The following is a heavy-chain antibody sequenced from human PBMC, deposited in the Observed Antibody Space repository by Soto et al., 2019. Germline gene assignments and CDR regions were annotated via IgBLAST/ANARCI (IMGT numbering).Heavy chain of an antibody. D-gene: IGHD2-15*01. CDR1: GYTFTRYT. J-gene: IGHJ4*02. Sequence: ASVKVSCKASGYTFTRYTVHWVRQAPGQGLEWMAMINPSGGSTYYVKTFEGRVTLTSDTSTSTVFMELSSLRSEDTAVYYCARMKGGGSEYFFDYWGQGTLVTVSS. V-gene: IGHV1-46*01. CDR3: ARMKGGGSEYFFDY. CDR2: INPSGGST.